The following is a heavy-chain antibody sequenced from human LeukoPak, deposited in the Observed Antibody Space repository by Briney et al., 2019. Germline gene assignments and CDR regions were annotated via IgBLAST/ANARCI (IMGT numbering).Heavy chain of an antibody. D-gene: IGHD1-14*01. CDR1: GGSISSGGYY. Sequence: SETLSLTCTVSGGSISSGGYYWSWIRQHPGKGLEWIGYIYYSGSTYYNPSLKSRATISVDTSKNQFSLKLSSVSAADTAVYYCARLNHVHYYYYYMDVWGKGTTVTVSS. CDR3: ARLNHVHYYYYYMDV. CDR2: IYYSGST. V-gene: IGHV4-31*03. J-gene: IGHJ6*03.